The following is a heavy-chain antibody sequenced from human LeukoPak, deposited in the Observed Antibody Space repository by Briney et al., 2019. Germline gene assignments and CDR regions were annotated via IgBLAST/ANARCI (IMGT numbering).Heavy chain of an antibody. CDR1: GGSFSGYY. CDR2: INHSGST. J-gene: IGHJ5*02. V-gene: IGHV4-34*01. D-gene: IGHD3-10*01. Sequence: KPSETLSLTCAVYGGSFSGYYWSWICQPPGKGLEWIGEINHSGSTNYNPSLKSRVTISVDTSKNQFSLKLSSVTAADTAVYYCASRLWFGERRFDPWGQGSLVTVSS. CDR3: ASRLWFGERRFDP.